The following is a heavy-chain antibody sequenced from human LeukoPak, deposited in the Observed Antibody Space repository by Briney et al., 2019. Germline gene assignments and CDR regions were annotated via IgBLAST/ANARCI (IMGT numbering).Heavy chain of an antibody. D-gene: IGHD6-13*01. CDR2: ISGTSGTT. V-gene: IGHV3-23*01. CDR1: EFTFSNYA. CDR3: AKESEAIAAAGTLDS. J-gene: IGHJ4*02. Sequence: GGSLRLSCAASEFTFSNYAVSWVRQSPGKGLEWVSGISGTSGTTYYADSVKGRFTISRDNSKNTLYLQMNSLRSEDTAAYYCAKESEAIAAAGTLDSWGQGTLVTVSS.